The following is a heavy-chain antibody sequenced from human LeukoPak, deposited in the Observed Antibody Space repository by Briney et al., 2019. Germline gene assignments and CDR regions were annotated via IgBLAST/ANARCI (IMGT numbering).Heavy chain of an antibody. CDR3: AKSALAAGVAHYYDSSGSFDY. Sequence: GGSLRLSCAASGFIFNSFAMSWVRQAPGKGLEWVSTFSGSGSRTSYADSVKGRFTISRDNSKNTLYLQMKCLRAEDTAVYYCAKSALAAGVAHYYDSSGSFDYWGQGTLVTVSS. J-gene: IGHJ4*02. CDR2: FSGSGSRT. V-gene: IGHV3-23*01. CDR1: GFIFNSFA. D-gene: IGHD3-22*01.